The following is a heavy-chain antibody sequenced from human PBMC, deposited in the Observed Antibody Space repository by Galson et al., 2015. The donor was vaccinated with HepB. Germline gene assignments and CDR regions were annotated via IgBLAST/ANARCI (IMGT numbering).Heavy chain of an antibody. CDR1: GDSVSSNRAA. CDR3: ARGHYYDSTGAYYFDY. V-gene: IGHV6-1*01. Sequence: CAISGDSVSSNRAAWNWIRQSPSRGREWLGRTYYRSKWSSDYAASVKSRITINADTSKNQFSLQLNSVTPEDTAVYYCARGHYYDSTGAYYFDYWGQGTLVTVSS. J-gene: IGHJ4*02. D-gene: IGHD3-22*01. CDR2: TYYRSKWSS.